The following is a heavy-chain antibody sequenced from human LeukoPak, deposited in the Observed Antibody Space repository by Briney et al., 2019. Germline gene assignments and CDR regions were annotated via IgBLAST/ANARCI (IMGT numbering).Heavy chain of an antibody. CDR1: GCTFSSYS. Sequence: GGSLRLSCADSGCTFSSYSMNWVRQAPGKGLEWVSSISSSSSYIYYADSVKGRFTISRDNAKNSLCLQMNSLRAEDTAVYYCARDGASYWGMVYWGQCTLVTVSS. V-gene: IGHV3-21*01. D-gene: IGHD1-26*01. CDR2: ISSSSSYI. CDR3: ARDGASYWGMVY. J-gene: IGHJ4*02.